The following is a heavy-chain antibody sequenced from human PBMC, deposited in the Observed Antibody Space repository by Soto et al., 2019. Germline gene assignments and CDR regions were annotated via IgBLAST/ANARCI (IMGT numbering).Heavy chain of an antibody. CDR2: INPNSGGT. J-gene: IGHJ6*02. Sequence: QVQLVQSGAEVKKPGASVKVSCKASGYTFTGYYMHWVRQAPGQGLEWMGWINPNSGGTNYAQKFQGRVTMTRDTSISTAYMELSRLRSDDTAVYYCAREEVGATTVGGMDVWGQGTTVTVSS. CDR3: AREEVGATTVGGMDV. CDR1: GYTFTGYY. D-gene: IGHD1-26*01. V-gene: IGHV1-2*02.